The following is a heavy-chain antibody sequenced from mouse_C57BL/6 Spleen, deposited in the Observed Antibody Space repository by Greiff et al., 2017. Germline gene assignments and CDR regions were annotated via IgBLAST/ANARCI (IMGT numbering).Heavy chain of an antibody. J-gene: IGHJ2*01. CDR3: AIITPFFDY. V-gene: IGHV14-2*01. Sequence: VQLQQSGAELVKPGASVKLSCTASGFNIKDYYMHWVKQRTEQGLEWIGRIDPGGGETKYAPKFQGKATIAADPSSNTAYLQLSSLTSKDTAVEYCAIITPFFDYWGQGTTLTVSS. D-gene: IGHD1-1*01. CDR1: GFNIKDYY. CDR2: IDPGGGET.